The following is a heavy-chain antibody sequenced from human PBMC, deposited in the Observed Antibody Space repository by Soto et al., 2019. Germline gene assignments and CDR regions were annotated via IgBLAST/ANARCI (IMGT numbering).Heavy chain of an antibody. Sequence: PSETLSLTFTVSGCSISSGGYYWSWIRQHPRKGLEWIGAINHSGSTNYNPSLKSRVTISVDTSKNQFSLKLSSVTAAATAVYYCARGRRKGSSWPKNHNWFDPWGQGTLVTVSS. J-gene: IGHJ5*02. V-gene: IGHV4-39*07. CDR2: INHSGST. D-gene: IGHD6-13*01. CDR3: ARGRRKGSSWPKNHNWFDP. CDR1: GCSISSGGYY.